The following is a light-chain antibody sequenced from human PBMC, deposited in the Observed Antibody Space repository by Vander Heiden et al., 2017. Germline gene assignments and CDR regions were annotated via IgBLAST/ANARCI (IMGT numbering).Light chain of an antibody. CDR3: QQYNGGYT. V-gene: IGKV1-5*03. CDR2: KAS. CDR1: QSISSW. Sequence: DIQMTQSPSTLSASVGDRVTITCRASQSISSWLAWYQQKPGKAPKLLIYKASSLESGVPSRFSGSGSGTEFTLTISSLQPDDFATYYCQQYNGGYTFGQGTKPEIK. J-gene: IGKJ2*01.